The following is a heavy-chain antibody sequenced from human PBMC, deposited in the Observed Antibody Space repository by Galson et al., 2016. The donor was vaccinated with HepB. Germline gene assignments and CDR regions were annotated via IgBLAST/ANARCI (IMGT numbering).Heavy chain of an antibody. V-gene: IGHV4-61*02. J-gene: IGHJ4*02. CDR2: MFTSGSS. CDR1: GGSISSGSYF. D-gene: IGHD3-10*01. Sequence: PLSLTCTVSGGSISSGSYFCNWIRQPAGKGLEWIGSMFTSGSSNYNPSLKSRVTISLDTSKNQFFLKMGSVTAADTAVYYCAVWFGDVNYWGQGILVTVSS. CDR3: AVWFGDVNY.